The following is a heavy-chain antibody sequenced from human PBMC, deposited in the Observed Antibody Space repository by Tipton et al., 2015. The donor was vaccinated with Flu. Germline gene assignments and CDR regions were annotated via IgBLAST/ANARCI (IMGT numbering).Heavy chain of an antibody. CDR2: IIPIFGTA. Sequence: QLVQSGAEVKKPGSSVKVSCKASGGTFSSYAISWVRQAPGQGLEWLGRIIPIFGTANYAQKIQGRVPITADESTSTAYMELSRLGSEYTAVYYCARVGGDYYDSSGYERLDYWGQGTLVTVSS. CDR3: ARVGGDYYDSSGYERLDY. D-gene: IGHD3-22*01. CDR1: GGTFSSYA. V-gene: IGHV1-69*18. J-gene: IGHJ4*02.